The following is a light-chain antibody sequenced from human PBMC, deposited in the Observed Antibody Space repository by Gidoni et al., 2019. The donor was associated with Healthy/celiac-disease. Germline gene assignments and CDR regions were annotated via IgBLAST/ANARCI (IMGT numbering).Light chain of an antibody. CDR2: AAS. CDR3: QQYYSYPLT. CDR1: QGISSY. J-gene: IGKJ3*01. V-gene: IGKV1-8*01. Sequence: AIRLTQSPSSLSASTGARVTITCRASQGISSYLAWYQPKPGKAPKLLIYAASTLQSGVPSRLSGRGSGTDFTLTISCLQSEDFATYYCQQYYSYPLTFGPXTKVDIK.